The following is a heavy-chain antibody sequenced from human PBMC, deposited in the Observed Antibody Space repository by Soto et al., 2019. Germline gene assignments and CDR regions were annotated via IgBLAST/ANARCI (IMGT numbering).Heavy chain of an antibody. CDR3: ARDRIADGYFDL. J-gene: IGHJ2*01. CDR2: IYYSGST. Sequence: QVQLQESGPGLVKPSQTLSLTCTVSGGSISSGDYYWSWIRQPPGKGLEWIGYIYYSGSTYYNPSLQRRVTISVDTSESQFSLKLSSVTAADTAVYYCARDRIADGYFDLWGRGTLVTVSS. CDR1: GGSISSGDYY. D-gene: IGHD6-13*01. V-gene: IGHV4-30-4*01.